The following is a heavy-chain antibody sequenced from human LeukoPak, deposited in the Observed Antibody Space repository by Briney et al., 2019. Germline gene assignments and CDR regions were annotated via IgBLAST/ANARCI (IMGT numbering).Heavy chain of an antibody. V-gene: IGHV1-46*01. CDR3: ARQSEFLEWLYYFDS. J-gene: IGHJ4*02. Sequence: GASVKVSCKASGYTFTSYYMHWVRQAPGQGLEWMGIINPSGGSTSYAQKFQGRVTMTRDTSTSTVYMELSSLRSEDTAVYYCARQSEFLEWLYYFDSWGQGTLVTVSS. D-gene: IGHD3-3*01. CDR2: INPSGGST. CDR1: GYTFTSYY.